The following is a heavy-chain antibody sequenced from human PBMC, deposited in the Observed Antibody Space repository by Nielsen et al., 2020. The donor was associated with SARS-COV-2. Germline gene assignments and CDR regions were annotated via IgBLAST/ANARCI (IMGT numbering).Heavy chain of an antibody. D-gene: IGHD2-15*01. Sequence: GESLKISCAASGFTFSSYWMHWVRQAPGKGLVWVSRINSDGSSTRYADSVKGRFTISRDNAKNTLYLQMNSLRAEDTAVYYCAREVGSAAYYYMDVWGKGTTVTVSS. V-gene: IGHV3-74*01. CDR3: AREVGSAAYYYMDV. CDR1: GFTFSSYW. CDR2: INSDGSST. J-gene: IGHJ6*03.